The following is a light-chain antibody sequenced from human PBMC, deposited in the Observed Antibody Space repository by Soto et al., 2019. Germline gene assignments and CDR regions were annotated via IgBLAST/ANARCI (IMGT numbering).Light chain of an antibody. J-gene: IGKJ1*01. CDR1: LSVANF. V-gene: IGKV3-11*01. CDR3: QQRSNWPRT. Sequence: EIVLTQSPGTLSLSPGETATLSCRASLSVANFLAWYQQKPGQAPRLLIFDASNRVTGVPPRFSGSGSGTDFTLTISSLEPEDSGIYYCQQRSNWPRTFGQGTKVEIK. CDR2: DAS.